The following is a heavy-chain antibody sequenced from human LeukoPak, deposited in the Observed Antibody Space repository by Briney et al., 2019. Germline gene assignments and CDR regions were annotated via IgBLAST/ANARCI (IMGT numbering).Heavy chain of an antibody. V-gene: IGHV3-7*04. CDR1: GFTFSSYW. Sequence: PGGSLRLSCAASGFTFSSYWMSWVRQAPGKGLEWVANIKQDGSEKYYVDSVKGRFTISRDNAKNSPYLQMNSLRAEDTAVYYCARDLSVRTIDYWGQGTLVTVSS. J-gene: IGHJ4*02. CDR2: IKQDGSEK. D-gene: IGHD3-10*01. CDR3: ARDLSVRTIDY.